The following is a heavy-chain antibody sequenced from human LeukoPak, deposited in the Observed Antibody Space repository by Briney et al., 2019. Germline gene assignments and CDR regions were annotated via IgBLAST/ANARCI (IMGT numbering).Heavy chain of an antibody. CDR3: ARGGVVVTAPFDF. CDR2: LFYTGST. J-gene: IGHJ4*02. Sequence: SDTLSLTCTVSRGSISSSGYYWGWIRQPPGKGLEWIGNLFYTGSTYYNPSLKSRVTISVDTSKNQFSLRLSSVTAADTAVYYCARGGVVVTAPFDFWGQGTLVTVSS. CDR1: RGSISSSGYY. D-gene: IGHD2-21*02. V-gene: IGHV4-39*02.